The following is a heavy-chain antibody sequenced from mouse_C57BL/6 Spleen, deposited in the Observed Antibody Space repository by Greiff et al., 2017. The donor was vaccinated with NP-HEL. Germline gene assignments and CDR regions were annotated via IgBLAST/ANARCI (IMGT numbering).Heavy chain of an antibody. D-gene: IGHD2-5*01. V-gene: IGHV3-6*01. CDR2: ISYDGSN. CDR3: AREGYSNYGPYFDY. CDR1: GYSITSGYY. Sequence: EVQLVESGPGLVKPSQSLSLTCSVTGYSITSGYYWNWIRQFPGNKLEWMGYISYDGSNNYNPSLKNRISITRDTSKNQFFLKLNSVTTEDTATYYCAREGYSNYGPYFDYWGQGTTLTVSS. J-gene: IGHJ2*01.